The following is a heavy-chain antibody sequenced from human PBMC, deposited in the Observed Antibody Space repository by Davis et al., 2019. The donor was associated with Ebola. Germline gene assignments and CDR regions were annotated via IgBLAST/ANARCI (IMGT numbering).Heavy chain of an antibody. V-gene: IGHV3-49*04. J-gene: IGHJ6*02. Sequence: GGSLRLSCRVSGFTFGAYAINWVRQAPGKGLEWVGFIRSKAYGGKPAYAASVKGRFTISRDDSRSIAYLQMDSLKIEDTAVYYCSRDLKHRPPSYYDGMDVWGQGTTVTVTS. CDR3: SRDLKHRPPSYYDGMDV. D-gene: IGHD6-6*01. CDR1: GFTFGAYA. CDR2: IRSKAYGGKP.